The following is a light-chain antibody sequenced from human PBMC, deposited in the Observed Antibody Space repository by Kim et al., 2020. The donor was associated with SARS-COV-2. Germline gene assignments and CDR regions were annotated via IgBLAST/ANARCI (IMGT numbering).Light chain of an antibody. Sequence: EIVMTQSPAILSVSPGERVTLSCRASQSVNSNLAWHQQKPGQAPRLLIYGASTRATGVPARFSGSGSGTEFPLTISSLQSEDFAVYYCQQYNNLITFGQGTRLEIK. CDR3: QQYNNLIT. J-gene: IGKJ5*01. CDR2: GAS. V-gene: IGKV3-15*01. CDR1: QSVNSN.